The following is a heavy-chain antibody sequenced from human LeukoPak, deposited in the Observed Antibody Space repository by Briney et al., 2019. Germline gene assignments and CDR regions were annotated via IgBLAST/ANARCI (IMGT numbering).Heavy chain of an antibody. J-gene: IGHJ4*02. CDR3: ARGYSSSWLGYFDY. V-gene: IGHV3-30*03. D-gene: IGHD6-13*01. CDR2: LSSDGSIE. CDR1: GFTSSSYG. Sequence: GGPLGPSFQAFGFTSSSYGIHWVRQAHGKGLGGVAVLSSDGSIEYYADSGKGRFTISRDTSKNTVYLQMNSLGTEDTAFYYCARGYSSSWLGYFDYWGQGTLVTVSS.